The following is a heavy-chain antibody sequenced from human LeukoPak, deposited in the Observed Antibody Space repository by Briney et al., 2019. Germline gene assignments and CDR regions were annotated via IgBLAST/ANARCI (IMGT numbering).Heavy chain of an antibody. CDR3: VKVPDSSGWMAYFDY. J-gene: IGHJ4*02. CDR1: GFTFSSYA. V-gene: IGHV3-64D*09. Sequence: AGSLPLSCSASGFTFSSYAMHWVRQAPGKGLEYVSAISTNGGGTYYADSVKGRFTISRDNSKNTLYLQMSSLRSGDTAVYYCVKVPDSSGWMAYFDYWGQGTLVTVFS. CDR2: ISTNGGGT. D-gene: IGHD6-19*01.